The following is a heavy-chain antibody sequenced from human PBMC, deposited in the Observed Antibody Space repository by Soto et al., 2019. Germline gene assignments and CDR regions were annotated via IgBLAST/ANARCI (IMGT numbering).Heavy chain of an antibody. J-gene: IGHJ3*02. V-gene: IGHV1-18*01. D-gene: IGHD3-3*01. CDR3: ARIGILEWSGPPRLVVRSPDNHLAQGKNAFDI. CDR2: ISAYNGNT. Sequence: QVQLVQSGAEVKKPGASVKVSCKASGYTFTSYGISWVRQAPGQGLEWMGWISAYNGNTNYAQKFQGRVTMTRDTSISTAYMELSRLRSDDTAVYYCARIGILEWSGPPRLVVRSPDNHLAQGKNAFDIWGQGTMVTVSS. CDR1: GYTFTSYG.